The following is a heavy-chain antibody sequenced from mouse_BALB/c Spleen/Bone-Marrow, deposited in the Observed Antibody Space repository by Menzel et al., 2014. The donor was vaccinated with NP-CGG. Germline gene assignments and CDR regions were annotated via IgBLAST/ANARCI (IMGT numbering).Heavy chain of an antibody. CDR1: GLNIKDTY. CDR3: AMYYYGSSLFAY. D-gene: IGHD1-1*01. CDR2: IDPANGNT. J-gene: IGHJ3*01. Sequence: VHVKQSGAELVKPGASVKLSCTASGLNIKDTYMHWVKQRPEQGLEWIGRIDPANGNTKYDPKFQGKATITADTSSNTAYLQLSSLTSEDTAVYYCAMYYYGSSLFAYWGQGTLVTVSA. V-gene: IGHV14-3*02.